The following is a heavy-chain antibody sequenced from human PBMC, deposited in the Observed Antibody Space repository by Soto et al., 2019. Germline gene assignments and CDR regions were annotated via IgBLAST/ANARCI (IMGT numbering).Heavy chain of an antibody. V-gene: IGHV3-30-3*01. CDR3: ARDCDDFWSGCVDY. D-gene: IGHD3-3*01. Sequence: QVQLVESGGGVVQPGRSLRLSCAASGFTFSSYAMHWVRQAPGKGLEWVAVISYDGSNKYYADSVKGRFTISRDNSKNTLCLQMNSLRAEDTAVYYCARDCDDFWSGCVDYWGQGTLVTVSS. CDR2: ISYDGSNK. J-gene: IGHJ4*02. CDR1: GFTFSSYA.